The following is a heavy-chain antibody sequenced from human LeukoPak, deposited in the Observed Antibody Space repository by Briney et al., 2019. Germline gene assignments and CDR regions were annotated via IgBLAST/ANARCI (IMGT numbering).Heavy chain of an antibody. J-gene: IGHJ4*02. CDR1: GGSISSRSYY. Sequence: PSETLSLTCTVSGGSISSRSYYWDWIRQPPGKGLVWIGTVYYSGTTYYNPSLKSRVTISIDSSKNQFSLKVRSVTAADTAVYSCARRRDQEDYFDYWGQGTLVTVSS. CDR2: VYYSGTT. CDR3: ARRRDQEDYFDY. V-gene: IGHV4-39*01.